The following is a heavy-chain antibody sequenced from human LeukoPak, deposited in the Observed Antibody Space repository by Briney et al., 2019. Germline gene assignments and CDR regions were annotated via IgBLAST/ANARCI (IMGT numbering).Heavy chain of an antibody. CDR2: ISSSSSSI. V-gene: IGHV3-21*01. Sequence: GGSLRLSCAASGFTFSSYSMNWVRQAPGKGLEWVSSISSSSSSIYYADSVKGRFTISRDNAKNSLYLQMNSLRAEDTAVYYCARDLGSYYYGSGSYYNGAVYWGQGTLVTVSS. J-gene: IGHJ4*02. CDR3: ARDLGSYYYGSGSYYNGAVY. D-gene: IGHD3-10*01. CDR1: GFTFSSYS.